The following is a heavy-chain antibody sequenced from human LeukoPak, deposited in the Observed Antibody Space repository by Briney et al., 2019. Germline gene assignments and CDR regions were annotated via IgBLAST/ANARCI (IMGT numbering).Heavy chain of an antibody. D-gene: IGHD3-3*01. V-gene: IGHV3-23*01. CDR2: ISGSGGST. CDR1: GFTFSSYA. CDR3: ARGITIFGVVTDYFDY. Sequence: GGSLRLSCAASGFTFSSYAMSWVRQAPGKGLEWVSTISGSGGSTYYADSVKGRFTISRDNSKNTLYPQMNSLRAEDTAVYYCARGITIFGVVTDYFDYWGQGTLVTVSS. J-gene: IGHJ4*02.